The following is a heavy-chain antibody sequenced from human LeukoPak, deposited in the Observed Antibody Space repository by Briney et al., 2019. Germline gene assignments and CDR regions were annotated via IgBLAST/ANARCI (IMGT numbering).Heavy chain of an antibody. CDR1: GITLSNYG. J-gene: IGHJ4*02. V-gene: IGHV3-23*01. CDR3: AKRGVVIRVILVGFHKEAYYFDS. Sequence: GGSLRFSCAVSGITLSNYGMTWVRQAPGKGLEWVAGISDAGGRTNYADSVKGRFTISRDNPKNTLYLQMNSLRAEDTAVYFCAKRGVVIRVILVGFHKEAYYFDSWGQGALVTVSS. D-gene: IGHD3-22*01. CDR2: ISDAGGRT.